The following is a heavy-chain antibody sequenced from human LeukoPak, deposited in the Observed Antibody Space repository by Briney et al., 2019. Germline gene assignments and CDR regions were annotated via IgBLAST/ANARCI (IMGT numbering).Heavy chain of an antibody. CDR3: ARAVDYYDSSGYGGVTYFDY. D-gene: IGHD3-22*01. J-gene: IGHJ4*02. CDR2: IYHSGST. Sequence: SETLSLTCTVSGYSISSGYYWGWIRPPPGKGLEWIGSIYHSGSTYYNPSLKSRVTISVDTSKNQFSLKLSSVTAADTAVYYCARAVDYYDSSGYGGVTYFDYWGQGTLVTVSS. CDR1: GYSISSGYY. V-gene: IGHV4-38-2*02.